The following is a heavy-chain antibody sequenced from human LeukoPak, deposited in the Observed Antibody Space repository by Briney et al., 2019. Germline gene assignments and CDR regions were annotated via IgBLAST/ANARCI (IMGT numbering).Heavy chain of an antibody. CDR3: AKDLPNSGDNGAFDI. V-gene: IGHV3-23*01. CDR2: ISGSGGST. CDR1: GFTFSSYA. D-gene: IGHD1-26*01. Sequence: GGSLRLSCAASGFTFSSYAMNWVRQAPGKGLEWVSVISGSGGSTYCADSVKGRFTISRDNSKNTLYLQMNSLRVEDTAVYYCAKDLPNSGDNGAFDIWGQGTMVTVSS. J-gene: IGHJ3*02.